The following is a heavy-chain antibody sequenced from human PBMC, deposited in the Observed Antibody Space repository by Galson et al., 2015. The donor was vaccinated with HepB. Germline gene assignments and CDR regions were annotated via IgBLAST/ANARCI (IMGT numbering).Heavy chain of an antibody. CDR3: ARDLATYGMDG. CDR1: GGTFSSSS. CDR2: LISPFGTA. Sequence: LVKVSCKASGGTFSSSSITWVRQAPGQGLEWMGGLISPFGTASLARKFQGLVTITADKSTSTIYMELSSLTSDDTAVYYCARDLATYGMDGWGQGTTVTVSS. J-gene: IGHJ6*02. V-gene: IGHV1-69*06.